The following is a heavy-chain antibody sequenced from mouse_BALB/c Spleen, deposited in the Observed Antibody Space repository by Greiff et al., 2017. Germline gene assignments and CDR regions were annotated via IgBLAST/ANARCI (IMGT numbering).Heavy chain of an antibody. CDR3: ARSSFDY. J-gene: IGHJ2*01. CDR2: ISSGSSTI. Sequence: VESGGGLVQPGGSRKLSCAASGFTFSSFGMHWVRQAPEKGLEWVAYISSGSSTIYYADTVKGRFTISRDNPKNTLFLQMTSLRSEDTAMYYCARSSFDYWGQGTTLTVSS. V-gene: IGHV5-17*02. CDR1: GFTFSSFG.